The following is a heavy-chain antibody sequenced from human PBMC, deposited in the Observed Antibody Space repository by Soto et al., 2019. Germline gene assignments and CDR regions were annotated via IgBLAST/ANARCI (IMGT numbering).Heavy chain of an antibody. J-gene: IGHJ6*03. V-gene: IGHV3-66*01. CDR2: IYSGGST. CDR3: ARGVGDCSGGSCYYYYYYMDV. CDR1: GFTVSSNY. Sequence: GGSLRLSCAASGFTVSSNYMSWVRQAPGKGLGWVSVIYSGGSTYYADSVKGRFTISRDNSKNTLDLQMNSLRAEDTAVYYCARGVGDCSGGSCYYYYYYMDVWGKGTTVTVSS. D-gene: IGHD2-15*01.